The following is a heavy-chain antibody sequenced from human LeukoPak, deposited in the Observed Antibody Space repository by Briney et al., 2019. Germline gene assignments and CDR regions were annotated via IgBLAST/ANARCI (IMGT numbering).Heavy chain of an antibody. V-gene: IGHV3-7*01. CDR2: INQDGSAK. D-gene: IGHD1-7*01. J-gene: IGHJ4*02. CDR1: GFTLSSHW. CDR3: ARWEIRGTAHQLDY. Sequence: GRSLRLSCAASGFTLSSHWMTWVRQAPGKGLEWVANINQDGSAKYYVDSVKGRFTISRDNAKNSMYLQMNRLRVEDTAVYYCARWEIRGTAHQLDYWGQGTLVTVSS.